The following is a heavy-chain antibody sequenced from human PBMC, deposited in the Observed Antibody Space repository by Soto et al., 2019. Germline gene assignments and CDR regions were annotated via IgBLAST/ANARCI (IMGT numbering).Heavy chain of an antibody. CDR3: ARVGCSGGSCYLVRWFDP. Sequence: QVQLQESGPGLVKPSQTLSLTCTVSGGSISSGGYYWSWIRQHPGTGLEWIGYIYYSGSTYYNPSLKSRVTISVDTSKNPYSLQLRSVTAADTAVYYCARVGCSGGSCYLVRWFDPWGQGTLVTVSS. J-gene: IGHJ5*02. V-gene: IGHV4-31*03. CDR2: IYYSGST. CDR1: GGSISSGGYY. D-gene: IGHD2-15*01.